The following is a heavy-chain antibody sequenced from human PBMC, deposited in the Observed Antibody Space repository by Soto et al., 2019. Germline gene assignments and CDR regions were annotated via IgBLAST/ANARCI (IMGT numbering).Heavy chain of an antibody. CDR2: INSSGGST. J-gene: IGHJ4*02. D-gene: IGHD3-22*01. Sequence: GGSLRLSCAASGFTFSSYAMSWVRQAPGKGLEWVSGINSSGGSTYYADSVRGRFTISRDNSKNTLYLQMNSLRAEDTAVYYWAKPPQDDTSGYHFDCWGQGTLVTVSS. V-gene: IGHV3-23*01. CDR1: GFTFSSYA. CDR3: AKPPQDDTSGYHFDC.